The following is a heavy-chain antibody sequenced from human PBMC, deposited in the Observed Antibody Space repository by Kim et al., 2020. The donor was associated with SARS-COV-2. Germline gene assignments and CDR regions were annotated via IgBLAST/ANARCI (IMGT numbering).Heavy chain of an antibody. V-gene: IGHV3-23*01. D-gene: IGHD6-6*01. CDR1: GFTFSSFA. CDR2: LRDSGGDT. Sequence: GGSLRLSCAASGFTFSSFAMTWVRQAPGKGLEWVSILRDSGGDTFYADSVKGRFTISRDNSKNTLYLQMNSLRAEDTAVYYCAKKCIPARGRWYFDLWGRRGLVTVSS. J-gene: IGHJ2*01. CDR3: AKKCIPARGRWYFDL.